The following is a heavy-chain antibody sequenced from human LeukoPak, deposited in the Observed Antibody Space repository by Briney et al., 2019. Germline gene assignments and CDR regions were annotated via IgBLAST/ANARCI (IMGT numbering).Heavy chain of an antibody. V-gene: IGHV3-15*01. CDR1: GFTFNDAW. CDR3: TPDAGYSSNWYNY. Sequence: GGSLRLSCAASGFTFNDAWMSWVRQAPGKGLEWVGRIKSKTDGGTTDYPAPVKGRFTVSRDDSKNTLYLQMSSLKIEEPAVYYCTPDAGYSSNWYNYWGQGTLVTVPS. J-gene: IGHJ4*02. D-gene: IGHD6-13*01. CDR2: IKSKTDGGTT.